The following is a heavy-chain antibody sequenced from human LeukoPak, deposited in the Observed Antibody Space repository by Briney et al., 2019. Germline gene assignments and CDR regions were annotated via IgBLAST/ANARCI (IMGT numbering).Heavy chain of an antibody. J-gene: IGHJ4*02. V-gene: IGHV3-23*01. CDR2: LACTGSDT. D-gene: IGHD6-19*01. CDR3: AKDRGRSVSGTEFDC. CDR1: GFTFSSYA. Sequence: GSLRLSCAASGFTFSSYAMTWVRQAPGKGLEWVSTLACTGSDTYYADSVKGRFTISRDTSKNTLYLQMDSLRAEDTAIYYCAKDRGRSVSGTEFDCWGQRTLLTVSS.